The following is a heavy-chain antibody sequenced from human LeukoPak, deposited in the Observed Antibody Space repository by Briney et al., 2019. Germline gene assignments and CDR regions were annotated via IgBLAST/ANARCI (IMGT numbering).Heavy chain of an antibody. J-gene: IGHJ4*02. CDR2: ISGSGGST. Sequence: GGSLRLSCAASGFTFSSYAMSWVRQAPGKGLEWVSAISGSGGSTYYADSVKGRFTISRDNSKNTLYLQMNSLRAEDTAVYYCARVVGARGGFDYWGQGTLVTVSS. V-gene: IGHV3-23*01. CDR1: GFTFSSYA. D-gene: IGHD1-26*01. CDR3: ARVVGARGGFDY.